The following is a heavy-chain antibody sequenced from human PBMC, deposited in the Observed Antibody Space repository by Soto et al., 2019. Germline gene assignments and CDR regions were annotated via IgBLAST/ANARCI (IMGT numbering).Heavy chain of an antibody. D-gene: IGHD3-9*01. J-gene: IGHJ6*02. Sequence: SETLSLTCTVSGDSIRSGNHYWSWNRQPPGKGLEWIGYIYYSGSTYYSPSLKSRVTISVDTSKNQFSLKLNSVTAADTAAYYCARFDILTVYGCMDVWGQGTTVTVAS. CDR1: GDSIRSGNHY. CDR3: ARFDILTVYGCMDV. V-gene: IGHV4-30-4*01. CDR2: IYYSGST.